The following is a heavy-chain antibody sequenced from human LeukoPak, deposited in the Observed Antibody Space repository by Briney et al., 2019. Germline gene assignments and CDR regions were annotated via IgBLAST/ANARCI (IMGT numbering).Heavy chain of an antibody. CDR3: ARYYCSSTSCSAYYYYGMDV. CDR2: ISAYNGNT. V-gene: IGHV1-18*01. D-gene: IGHD2-2*01. Sequence: ASVKVSCKASGYTLTSYGISWVRQAPGQGLEWMGWISAYNGNTNYAQKLQGRVTMTTDTSTSTAYMELRSLRSDDTAVYYCARYYCSSTSCSAYYYYGMDVWGQGTTVTVSS. CDR1: GYTLTSYG. J-gene: IGHJ6*02.